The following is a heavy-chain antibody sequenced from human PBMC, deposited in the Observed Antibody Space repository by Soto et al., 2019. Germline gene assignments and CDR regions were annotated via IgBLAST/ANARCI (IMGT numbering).Heavy chain of an antibody. Sequence: ASVKVSCKASGYTFTGYYMHWVRQAPGQGLEWMGWINPNSGGTNYAQKFQGRVTMTRDTSISTAYMELSRLRSDDTAVYYCARERTRGGGRAFDIWGQGTMVTVSS. V-gene: IGHV1-2*02. CDR3: ARERTRGGGRAFDI. CDR2: INPNSGGT. D-gene: IGHD2-15*01. J-gene: IGHJ3*02. CDR1: GYTFTGYY.